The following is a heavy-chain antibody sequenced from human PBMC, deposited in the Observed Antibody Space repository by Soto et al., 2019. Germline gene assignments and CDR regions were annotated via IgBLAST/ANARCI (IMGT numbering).Heavy chain of an antibody. CDR3: ARYQKGPFDR. D-gene: IGHD2-2*01. J-gene: IGHJ4*02. CDR2: IYYTGST. CDR1: GGSISSGYYY. V-gene: IGHV4-30-4*01. Sequence: PSETLSLTGTVSGGSISSGYYYWSWIRQPPGKGLEWIGYIYYTGSTYYNPSLKSRLTISIDRTKTHFSLSLGSATAADTAVYFCARYQKGPFDRCGRGTLVTVCS.